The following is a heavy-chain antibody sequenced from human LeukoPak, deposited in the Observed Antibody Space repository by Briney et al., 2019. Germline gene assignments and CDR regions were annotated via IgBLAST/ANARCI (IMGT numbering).Heavy chain of an antibody. J-gene: IGHJ4*02. V-gene: IGHV4-61*02. CDR1: GGSISGGSYY. CDR2: IYTSGST. Sequence: SETLSVTCTVSGGSISGGSYYWSWIRQPAGKGLEWIGRIYTSGSTNYNPSLKSRVTISVDTSKNQFSLKLSSVTAADTAVYYCARERGGYNSLYFDYWGQGTVVTVSS. D-gene: IGHD5-24*01. CDR3: ARERGGYNSLYFDY.